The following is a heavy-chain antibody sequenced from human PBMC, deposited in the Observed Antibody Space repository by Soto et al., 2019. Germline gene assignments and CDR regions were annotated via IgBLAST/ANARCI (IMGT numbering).Heavy chain of an antibody. CDR3: ARDSCGGDCYIKKGGINWFDP. Sequence: SETLSLTCTVSGGSISSYYWSWIRQPPGKGLEWIGYIYYSGSTNYNPSLKSRVTISVDTSKNQFSLKLSSVTAADTAVYYCARDSCGGDCYIKKGGINWFDPWGQGTLVTVSS. D-gene: IGHD2-21*02. J-gene: IGHJ5*02. CDR2: IYYSGST. V-gene: IGHV4-59*12. CDR1: GGSISSYY.